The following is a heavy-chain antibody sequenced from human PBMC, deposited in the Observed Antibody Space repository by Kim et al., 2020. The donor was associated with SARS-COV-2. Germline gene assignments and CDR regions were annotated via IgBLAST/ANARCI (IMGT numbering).Heavy chain of an antibody. CDR2: ISSSSSYI. Sequence: GGSLRLSCAASGFTFSSYSMNWVRQAPGKGLEWVSSISSSSSYIYYADSVKGRFTISRDNAKNSLYLQMNSLRAEDTAVYYCARDRPQEVVADSWADFDYWGQGTLVTVSS. CDR3: ARDRPQEVVADSWADFDY. CDR1: GFTFSSYS. V-gene: IGHV3-21*01. D-gene: IGHD2-15*01. J-gene: IGHJ4*02.